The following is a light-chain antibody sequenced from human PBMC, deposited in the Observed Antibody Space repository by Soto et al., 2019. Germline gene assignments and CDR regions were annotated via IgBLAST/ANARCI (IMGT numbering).Light chain of an antibody. Sequence: DIQMTQSTSTLSASVGDRVTITCRASQTISSWLAWYQQKPGKTPKLLIYTASNLDSGVPSRFSGNGSGTKFTLNISSLQPYDFASYYCHQYYSDSTFGQGTKVEL. J-gene: IGKJ1*01. V-gene: IGKV1-5*03. CDR3: HQYYSDST. CDR2: TAS. CDR1: QTISSW.